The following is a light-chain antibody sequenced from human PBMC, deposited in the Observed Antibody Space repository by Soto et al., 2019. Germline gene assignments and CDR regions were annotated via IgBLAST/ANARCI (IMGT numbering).Light chain of an antibody. Sequence: EIVLTQSPATVSLSPGEGATLSCRTGQGVSGYLAWYQQKPGQAPRLLIYDTSNRATGIPARFSGSGSGTDFTLTISSLEPEDFAVYYCQQRVNWPLTFGGGTKVEIK. CDR3: QQRVNWPLT. V-gene: IGKV3-11*01. J-gene: IGKJ4*01. CDR1: QGVSGY. CDR2: DTS.